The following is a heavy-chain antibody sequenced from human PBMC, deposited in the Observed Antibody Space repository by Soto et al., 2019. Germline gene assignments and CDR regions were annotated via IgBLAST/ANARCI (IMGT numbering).Heavy chain of an antibody. V-gene: IGHV3-11*01. Sequence: GGSLRLSCAASGFTFSDYYMSWIRQAPGKGLEWVSYISSSGSTIYYADSVKGRFTISRDNAKNSLYLQMNSLRAEDTAVYYCARAFRSELQYYMDVWGKGTTVTVSS. CDR3: ARAFRSELQYYMDV. CDR1: GFTFSDYY. D-gene: IGHD1-7*01. CDR2: ISSSGSTI. J-gene: IGHJ6*03.